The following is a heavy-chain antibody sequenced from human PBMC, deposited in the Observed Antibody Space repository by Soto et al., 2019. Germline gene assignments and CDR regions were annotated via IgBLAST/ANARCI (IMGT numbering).Heavy chain of an antibody. V-gene: IGHV3-30-3*01. CDR2: ISYDGSNK. CDR3: ARTMTTVTPFDY. D-gene: IGHD4-17*01. J-gene: IGHJ4*02. Sequence: PGGSLRLSCAASGFTSSSYAIHWVRQAPGKGLEWVAVISYDGSNKYYADSVKGRFTISRDNSKDTLYLQMNSLRAEDTAVYYCARTMTTVTPFDYWGQGTLVTVSS. CDR1: GFTSSSYA.